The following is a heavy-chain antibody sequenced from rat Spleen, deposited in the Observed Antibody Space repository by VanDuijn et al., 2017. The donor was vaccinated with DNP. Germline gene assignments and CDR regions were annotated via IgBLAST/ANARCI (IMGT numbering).Heavy chain of an antibody. CDR2: INPGGFNT. CDR1: GFTFSNFG. CDR3: AREYPWAHYFDY. J-gene: IGHJ2*01. V-gene: IGHV5S13*01. Sequence: EVQLVESDGGLVQPGRSLKLSCAPSGFTFSNFGMAWVRQAPTKGLEWVASINPGGFNTYYRDSVKGRFTISRDNTKNTLYLQMDSLRSEDTATYYCAREYPWAHYFDYWGQGVMVTVSS. D-gene: IGHD1-4*01.